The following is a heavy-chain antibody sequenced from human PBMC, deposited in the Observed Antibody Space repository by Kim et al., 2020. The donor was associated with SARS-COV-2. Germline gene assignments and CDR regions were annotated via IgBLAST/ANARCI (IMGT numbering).Heavy chain of an antibody. Sequence: GGSLRLSCAASGFTFSSYAMHWVRQAPGKGLEWVAVISYDGSNKYYADSVKGRFTISRDNSKNTLYLQMNSLRAEDTAVYYCARDFSVLAALDYGMDVWGQGTTVTVSS. D-gene: IGHD6-6*01. V-gene: IGHV3-30*04. CDR3: ARDFSVLAALDYGMDV. CDR1: GFTFSSYA. CDR2: ISYDGSNK. J-gene: IGHJ6*02.